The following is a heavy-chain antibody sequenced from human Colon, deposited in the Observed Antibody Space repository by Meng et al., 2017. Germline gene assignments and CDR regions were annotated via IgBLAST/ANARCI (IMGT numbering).Heavy chain of an antibody. Sequence: GRLVQTGAEVRRPGSSVKLSCKASGVTFNNCAFNWVRQAPGQGLEWMGEIIPIFGKTNYAQKFQGRVTITADGSTNTSFMELSSLISEDSAVYYCARERVATTAVDFWGLGTLVTVSS. CDR2: IIPIFGKT. V-gene: IGHV1-69*01. CDR1: GVTFNNCA. CDR3: ARERVATTAVDF. D-gene: IGHD1-1*01. J-gene: IGHJ4*02.